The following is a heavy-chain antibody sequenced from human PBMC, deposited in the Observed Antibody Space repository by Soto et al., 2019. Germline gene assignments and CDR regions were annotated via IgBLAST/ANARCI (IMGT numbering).Heavy chain of an antibody. V-gene: IGHV3-66*01. Sequence: GGSLRLSCAASGFTVSSNYMSWVRQAPGKGLEWVSVIYSGGSTYYADSVKGRFTISRDNSKNTLYLQMNSLRAEDTAVYYCAREGPFDCSSTSCYQDAFDIWGQGTMVTVSS. CDR1: GFTVSSNY. CDR2: IYSGGST. J-gene: IGHJ3*02. D-gene: IGHD2-2*01. CDR3: AREGPFDCSSTSCYQDAFDI.